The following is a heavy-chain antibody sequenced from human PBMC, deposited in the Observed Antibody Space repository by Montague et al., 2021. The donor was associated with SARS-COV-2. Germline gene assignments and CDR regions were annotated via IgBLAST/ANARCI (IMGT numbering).Heavy chain of an antibody. Sequence: SETLSLTCTVSGGSISSYYWSWIRQPPGKGLEWIGYIYYSGSTNYNPSLKSRVTISVDTSKNQFSLKLSSVTAADTAVYYCARQSGRLWGIAVSGGFDYWGQGTLVTVSS. D-gene: IGHD6-19*01. J-gene: IGHJ4*02. CDR3: ARQSGRLWGIAVSGGFDY. CDR1: GGSISSYY. CDR2: IYYSGST. V-gene: IGHV4-59*08.